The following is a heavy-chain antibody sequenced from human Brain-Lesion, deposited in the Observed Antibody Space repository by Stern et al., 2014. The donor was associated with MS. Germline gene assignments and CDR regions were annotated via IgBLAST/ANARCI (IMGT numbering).Heavy chain of an antibody. CDR1: GFTFGNYW. Sequence: EVQLEESGGGLVQPGGSLTISCTAAGFTFGNYWMTWVRQAPVKGLEWVANIKEDGTAKNYVDSVKGRFTISRDNARNSLYLQMNSLRVEDTALYYCARVYNTIYGIVTQRGSGMDVWGQGTTVIVSS. CDR3: ARVYNTIYGIVTQRGSGMDV. D-gene: IGHD3-3*01. V-gene: IGHV3-7*01. CDR2: IKEDGTAK. J-gene: IGHJ6*02.